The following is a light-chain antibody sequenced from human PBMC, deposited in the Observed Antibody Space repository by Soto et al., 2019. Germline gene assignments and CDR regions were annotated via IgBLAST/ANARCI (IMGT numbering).Light chain of an antibody. CDR2: DVS. J-gene: IGLJ1*01. Sequence: QSALTQPRWVSGSPGQSVTVSCIGTSSDVGDYNSVSWYQQHPGKAPKLMIYDVSKRPSGVPDRFSGSKSGNTASLTISGLQAEDEADYYCCSYVGGYSYVFGIGTKVTVL. CDR3: CSYVGGYSYV. V-gene: IGLV2-11*01. CDR1: SSDVGDYNS.